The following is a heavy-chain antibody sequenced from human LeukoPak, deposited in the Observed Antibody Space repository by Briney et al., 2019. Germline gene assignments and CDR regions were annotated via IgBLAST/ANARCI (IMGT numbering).Heavy chain of an antibody. CDR3: ARDLGPVRSGWFDP. V-gene: IGHV4-59*12. J-gene: IGHJ5*02. D-gene: IGHD3-10*01. Sequence: PSETLSLTCTVSGGSISSYYWSWIRQPPGKGLEWIGYIYYSGSTNYNPSLKSRVTMSVDTSKNQFSLKMRSVTAADTAVYYCARDLGPVRSGWFDPWGQGTLVTVSS. CDR1: GGSISSYY. CDR2: IYYSGST.